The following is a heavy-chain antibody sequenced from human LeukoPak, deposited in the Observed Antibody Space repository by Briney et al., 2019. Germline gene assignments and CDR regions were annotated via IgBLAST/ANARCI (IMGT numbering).Heavy chain of an antibody. CDR2: INPNSGGT. D-gene: IGHD6-13*01. J-gene: IGHJ4*02. Sequence: GASVKVSGKASGYTFTGYYMHWVRQAPGQGLEWMGWINPNSGGTNYAQKFQGRVTMTRDTSISTAYMELSRLRSDDTAVYYCARVGPGIAAAFGYWGQGTLVTVSS. CDR3: ARVGPGIAAAFGY. V-gene: IGHV1-2*02. CDR1: GYTFTGYY.